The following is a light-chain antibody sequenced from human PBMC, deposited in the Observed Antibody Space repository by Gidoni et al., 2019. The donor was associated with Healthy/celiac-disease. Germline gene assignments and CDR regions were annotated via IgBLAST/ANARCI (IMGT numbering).Light chain of an antibody. V-gene: IGKV3-11*01. J-gene: IGKJ5*01. CDR1: QSVSSY. CDR3: QQRSNWPGIT. CDR2: DAS. Sequence: EIVLTQSPATRSLSPGERATLSCRASQSVSSYLAWYQQKPGQAPRLLIYDASNRATGIPARFSGSGSGTDFTLTISSLEPEDFAVYYCQQRSNWPGITFGQGTRLGIK.